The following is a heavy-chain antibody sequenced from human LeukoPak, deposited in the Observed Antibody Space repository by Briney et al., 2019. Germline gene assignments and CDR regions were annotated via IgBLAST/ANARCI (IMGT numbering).Heavy chain of an antibody. D-gene: IGHD3-9*01. CDR2: INSDGSST. CDR3: ARVHYDILTGLSYYFDY. CDR1: GFTFSSYW. Sequence: LPGGSLRLSCAASGFTFSSYWMHWVRQAPGKGLVWVSRINSDGSSTSYADSVKGRFTISRDNAKNSLYLQMNSLRAEDTAVYYCARVHYDILTGLSYYFDYWGQGTLVTVSS. V-gene: IGHV3-74*01. J-gene: IGHJ4*02.